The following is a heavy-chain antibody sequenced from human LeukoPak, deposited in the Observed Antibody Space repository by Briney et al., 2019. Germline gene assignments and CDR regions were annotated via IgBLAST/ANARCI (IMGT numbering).Heavy chain of an antibody. D-gene: IGHD3-22*01. J-gene: IGHJ4*02. Sequence: PGGSLRLSCAASGFTFSNHGMNWVRQAPGKGLEWLSGVSPPGGGTYYADSVKGRFTISRDDSKNTLYLQMNSLRAEDTAVYYCARSLGSSGYQDYWGQGTLVTVSS. V-gene: IGHV3-23*01. CDR3: ARSLGSSGYQDY. CDR2: VSPPGGGT. CDR1: GFTFSNHG.